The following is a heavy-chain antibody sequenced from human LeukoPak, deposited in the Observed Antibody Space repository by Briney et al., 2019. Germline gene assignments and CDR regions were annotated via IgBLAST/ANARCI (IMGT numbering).Heavy chain of an antibody. CDR2: INPSGGSA. V-gene: IGHV1-46*01. CDR3: ARDLDSSGWAGYFDY. Sequence: ASVKVSCKASGFTLTTYYMHWVRQAPGQGPEWMGLINPSGGSADYALKFQGRVSMTWDISTSTVYMELSSLTSEDTAVYYCARDLDSSGWAGYFDYWGQGTLVTVSS. CDR1: GFTLTTYY. J-gene: IGHJ4*02. D-gene: IGHD6-19*01.